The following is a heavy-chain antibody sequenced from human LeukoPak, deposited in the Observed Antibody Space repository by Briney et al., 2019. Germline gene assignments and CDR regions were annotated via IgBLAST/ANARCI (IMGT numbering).Heavy chain of an antibody. CDR3: ARTVVVVSAAILGWFDP. Sequence: ASVKVSCKASGYTFTSYAMHWVRQAPGQRLEWMGWINAGNGNTKYSQKFQGRVTITTDESTSTAYMELSSLRSEDTAVYYCARTVVVVSAAILGWFDPWGQGTLVTVSS. J-gene: IGHJ5*02. D-gene: IGHD2-2*02. V-gene: IGHV1-3*01. CDR1: GYTFTSYA. CDR2: INAGNGNT.